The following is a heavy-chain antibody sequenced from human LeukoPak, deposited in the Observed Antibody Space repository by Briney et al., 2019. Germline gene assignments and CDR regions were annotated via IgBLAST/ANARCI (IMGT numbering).Heavy chain of an antibody. D-gene: IGHD2-15*01. CDR1: GFTFSSYS. Sequence: GGSLSLSCAASGFTFSSYSMNWVRQAPGKGLEWVSYISSSSSTIYYADSVKGRFTISRDNAKNSLYLQMNSLRAEDTAVYYCARDGWRYCSGGSCYGYFQHWGQGTLVTVSS. J-gene: IGHJ1*01. CDR2: ISSSSSTI. CDR3: ARDGWRYCSGGSCYGYFQH. V-gene: IGHV3-48*01.